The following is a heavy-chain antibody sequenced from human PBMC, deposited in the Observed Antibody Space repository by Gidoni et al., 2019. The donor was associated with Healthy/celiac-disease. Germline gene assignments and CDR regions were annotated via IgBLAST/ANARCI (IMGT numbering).Heavy chain of an antibody. D-gene: IGHD3-10*01. Sequence: QVQLLESGAGVVQPGRSLRLSCAASEFTFSCYGMHWVRQAPGKGLGWVAVISYDGSNKYYADSVKGRFTISRDNSKNTLYLQMNSLRAEDTAVYYCAKGRGLNAFDIWSQGTMVTVSS. CDR3: AKGRGLNAFDI. CDR1: EFTFSCYG. V-gene: IGHV3-30*18. J-gene: IGHJ3*02. CDR2: ISYDGSNK.